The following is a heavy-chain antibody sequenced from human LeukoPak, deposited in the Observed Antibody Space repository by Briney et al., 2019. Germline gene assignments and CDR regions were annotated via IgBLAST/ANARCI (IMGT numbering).Heavy chain of an antibody. Sequence: SETLSLTCTVSGGSISSSSYYWGWIRQPPGKGLEWIGSFHYSYTTHYNPSLKSRVTISVDTSKNQFSLKLSSVTAADTAVYYCAREERVGDGYKYYYGMDVWGQGTTVTVSS. CDR1: GGSISSSSYY. J-gene: IGHJ6*02. D-gene: IGHD5-24*01. CDR3: AREERVGDGYKYYYGMDV. CDR2: FHYSYTT. V-gene: IGHV4-39*07.